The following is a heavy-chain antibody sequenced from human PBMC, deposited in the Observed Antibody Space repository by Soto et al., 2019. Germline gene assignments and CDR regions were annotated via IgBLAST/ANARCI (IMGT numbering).Heavy chain of an antibody. CDR2: IYYSGST. CDR3: ARGRDGYNYD. Sequence: QVQLQESGPGLVKPSETLSLTCTVSGGSVSSGGYYWSWIRQPPGKGLEWIGYIYYSGSTNYNPSLKXXVXIXXDTSKNQFSLKLSSVTAADTAVYYCARGRDGYNYDWGQGTLVTVSS. J-gene: IGHJ4*02. V-gene: IGHV4-61*08. D-gene: IGHD5-12*01. CDR1: GGSVSSGGYY.